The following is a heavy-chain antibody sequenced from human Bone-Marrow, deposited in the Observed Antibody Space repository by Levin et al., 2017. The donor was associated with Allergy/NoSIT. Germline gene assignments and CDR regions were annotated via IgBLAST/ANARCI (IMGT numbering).Heavy chain of an antibody. CDR3: ASGYSYGDLHPGFDV. CDR1: GFSFSDYS. V-gene: IGHV3-11*01. CDR2: ISRSGSPI. D-gene: IGHD5-18*01. Sequence: GESLKISCEASGFSFSDYSMSWIRQAPGKGLEWISYISRSGSPISYADSVKGRFTTSRDNSKNSLFLQLNSLRADDTAGYSFASGYSYGDLHPGFDVWGLGTTVTVSS. J-gene: IGHJ6*02.